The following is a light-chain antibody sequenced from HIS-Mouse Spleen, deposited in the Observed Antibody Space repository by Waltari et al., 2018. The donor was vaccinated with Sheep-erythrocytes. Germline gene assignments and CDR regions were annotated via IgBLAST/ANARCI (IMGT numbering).Light chain of an antibody. CDR3: CSYAGSYNHV. CDR1: SSDVGSYNL. CDR2: EGS. V-gene: IGLV2-23*01. Sequence: QSALPQPASVSGSPGQSITISCTGTSSDVGSYNLVSWYQQHPGKAPKLMIYEGSKRPSGVSNRFSGSKSGNTASLTISGLQAEDEADYYCCSYAGSYNHVFATGTKVTVL. J-gene: IGLJ1*01.